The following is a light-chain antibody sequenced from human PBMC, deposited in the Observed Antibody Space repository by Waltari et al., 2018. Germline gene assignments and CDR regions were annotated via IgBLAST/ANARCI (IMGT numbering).Light chain of an antibody. V-gene: IGKV1-9*01. Sequence: DIQLTQSPSFLSASVGDRVTITCRASQGISSYLAWYQQKPGKVPKLLIYAASTLQSGVPSRFSGSGSGTEFTLTISSLQPEDFVSYYCQQHDSYPLTFGGGTKVEIK. CDR1: QGISSY. J-gene: IGKJ4*01. CDR3: QQHDSYPLT. CDR2: AAS.